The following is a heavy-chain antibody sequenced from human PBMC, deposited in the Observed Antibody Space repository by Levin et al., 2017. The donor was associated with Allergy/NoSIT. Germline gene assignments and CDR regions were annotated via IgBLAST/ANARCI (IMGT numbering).Heavy chain of an antibody. J-gene: IGHJ4*02. Sequence: PGGSLRLSCAASGFTFNSYGMHWVRQAPGKGLEWVAAISKDGSNKYYADSVEGRFTISRDNSKNTLYLQVESLRSEDTAVYYCAKERVIMPRGVNPLDYWGQGTLVTVSS. CDR1: GFTFNSYG. CDR2: ISKDGSNK. V-gene: IGHV3-30*18. CDR3: AKERVIMPRGVNPLDY. D-gene: IGHD3-10*01.